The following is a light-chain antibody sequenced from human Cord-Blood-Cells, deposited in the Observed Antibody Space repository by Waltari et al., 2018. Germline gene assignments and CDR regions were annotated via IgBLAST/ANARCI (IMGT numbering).Light chain of an antibody. CDR2: VVS. Sequence: QSALTQPRSVSGSPGQSVTISCTGTSSDVGGDNYVSWYQQHPGKAPKLMIYVVSKRPSGLPDRFSGSKSGNTASLTISGLQAEDEADYSCCSYAGSFYVFGTETKVTVL. J-gene: IGLJ1*01. CDR1: SSDVGGDNY. V-gene: IGLV2-11*01. CDR3: CSYAGSFYV.